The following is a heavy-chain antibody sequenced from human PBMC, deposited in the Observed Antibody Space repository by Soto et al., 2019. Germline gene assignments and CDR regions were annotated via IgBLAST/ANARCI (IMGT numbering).Heavy chain of an antibody. CDR2: VYYSGST. Sequence: SETLSLTCTVSGGSVSSSSYYWGCVRQPPGKGLEWIGYVYYSGSTYYNPSLKSRVTISVDTSKNQFSLKLISVTAADTAVYYCARDSPNGDYFDYWGQGTLVTVSS. CDR3: ARDSPNGDYFDY. J-gene: IGHJ4*02. V-gene: IGHV4-39*07. CDR1: GGSVSSSSYY. D-gene: IGHD4-17*01.